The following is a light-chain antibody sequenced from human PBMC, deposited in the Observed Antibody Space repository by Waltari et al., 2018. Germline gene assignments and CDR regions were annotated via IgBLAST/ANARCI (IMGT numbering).Light chain of an antibody. CDR1: RSNIGAGYD. Sequence: QSVLTQPHSVSGAPGQPVTISCTGSRSNIGAGYDVNLYQQLPGAAPKLLIHGNRNRPSGVPDRFFGFNSDTSASLAITGLQAEDEADYYCQSYDSNLSGYVFGTGTKVSVL. V-gene: IGLV1-40*01. CDR3: QSYDSNLSGYV. CDR2: GNR. J-gene: IGLJ1*01.